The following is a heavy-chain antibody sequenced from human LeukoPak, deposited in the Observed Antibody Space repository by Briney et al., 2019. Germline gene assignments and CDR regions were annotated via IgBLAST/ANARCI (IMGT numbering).Heavy chain of an antibody. Sequence: SETLSLTCTVSGGSISSSSYYWGWIRQPAGKGLEWIGRIYTSGSTNYNPSLKSRVTMSVDTSKNQFYLKLSSVTAADTAVYYCARFPSACPFVRSSTSCYAYYFDYWGQGTLVTVSS. D-gene: IGHD2-2*01. V-gene: IGHV4-61*02. CDR1: GGSISSSSYY. CDR2: IYTSGST. J-gene: IGHJ4*02. CDR3: ARFPSACPFVRSSTSCYAYYFDY.